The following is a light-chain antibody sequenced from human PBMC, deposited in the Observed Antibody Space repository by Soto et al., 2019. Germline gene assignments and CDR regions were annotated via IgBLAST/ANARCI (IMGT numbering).Light chain of an antibody. CDR3: CSKAGSDTYV. V-gene: IGLV2-23*01. Sequence: QAVLTQPASLSGSPGQSITLSCPGTSRDVGSYNLVSWYQQHPGKAPKLMIYEGSERPSGVSNRFSGSKSGNTASLTISGLQAEDEADYYCCSKAGSDTYVFGIGTKV. CDR1: SRDVGSYNL. J-gene: IGLJ1*01. CDR2: EGS.